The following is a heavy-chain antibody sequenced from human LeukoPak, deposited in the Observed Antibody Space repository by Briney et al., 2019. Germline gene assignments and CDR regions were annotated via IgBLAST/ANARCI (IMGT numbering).Heavy chain of an antibody. Sequence: GGSLRLSCAASGFTFSNYWMSWVRQAPGKGLEWVANIKQDGSEKYYVDSVKGRFTISRDNAKNSLYLQMNSLRAEDTAVYYCARDNSGYYSSWYFDYWGQGTLVTVSS. CDR2: IKQDGSEK. CDR3: ARDNSGYYSSWYFDY. J-gene: IGHJ4*02. V-gene: IGHV3-7*01. CDR1: GFTFSNYW. D-gene: IGHD3-22*01.